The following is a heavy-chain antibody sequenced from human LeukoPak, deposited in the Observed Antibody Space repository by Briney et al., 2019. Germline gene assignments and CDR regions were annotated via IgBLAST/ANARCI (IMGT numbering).Heavy chain of an antibody. CDR2: ISAYNGNT. CDR3: ARDCSSTSCYTLPHFDY. CDR1: GYTFTSYG. V-gene: IGHV1-18*01. Sequence: ASVKVSCKASGYTFTSYGISWVRQAPGQGLEWMGWISAYNGNTNYAQKLQGRVTMTTDTSTSTAYMELRSLRSDDTAVYYCARDCSSTSCYTLPHFDYWGQGTLVTVSS. J-gene: IGHJ4*02. D-gene: IGHD2-2*02.